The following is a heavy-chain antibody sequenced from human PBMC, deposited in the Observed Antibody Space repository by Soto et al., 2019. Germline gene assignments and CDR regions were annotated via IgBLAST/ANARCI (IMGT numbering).Heavy chain of an antibody. Sequence: SETLSLTCSVSSGSISSTPYYWGLIRQPPGKGLQWIGSINYSGSTYYSPSLQSRPTISVDTSKNQFSLKLSSVTAADTAVYYCARLSIAAAGHYYFDSWGQGTLVTVSS. J-gene: IGHJ4*02. D-gene: IGHD6-13*01. CDR3: ARLSIAAAGHYYFDS. CDR2: INYSGST. CDR1: SGSISSTPYY. V-gene: IGHV4-39*01.